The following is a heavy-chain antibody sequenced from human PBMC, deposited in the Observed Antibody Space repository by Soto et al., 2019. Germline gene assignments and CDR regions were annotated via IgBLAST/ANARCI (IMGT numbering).Heavy chain of an antibody. J-gene: IGHJ4*02. Sequence: QVQLVQSGAEVKKPGSSVKVSCKASGGTFSSYTISWVRQAPGQGLEWMGRIIPILGIANDAQKFQARVTITADKSTSTAYTELSSLRYEDTAVYYCARTPPVVDYGDYEAYYFDYWGQGTLVTVSS. CDR2: IIPILGIA. CDR3: ARTPPVVDYGDYEAYYFDY. V-gene: IGHV1-69*02. D-gene: IGHD4-17*01. CDR1: GGTFSSYT.